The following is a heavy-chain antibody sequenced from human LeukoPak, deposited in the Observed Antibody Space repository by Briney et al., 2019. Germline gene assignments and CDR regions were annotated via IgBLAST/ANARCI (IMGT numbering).Heavy chain of an antibody. D-gene: IGHD2-2*02. J-gene: IGHJ4*02. CDR2: ISSDGKTK. CDR3: AKDHGVCSSTSCYTEGFDS. Sequence: PGTSLRLSCAASGFTFEDFGMHWVSQAPGKGLEWVAAISSDGKTKHYAASVKGRFTISRDNSKNTLYLQMNSLRAEDTAVYYCAKDHGVCSSTSCYTEGFDSWGQGTLGTVSS. CDR1: GFTFEDFG. V-gene: IGHV3-30*18.